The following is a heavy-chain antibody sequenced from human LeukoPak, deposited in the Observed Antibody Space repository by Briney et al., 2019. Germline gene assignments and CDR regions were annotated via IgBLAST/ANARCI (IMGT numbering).Heavy chain of an antibody. J-gene: IGHJ4*02. CDR2: IYSDNT. D-gene: IGHD4/OR15-4a*01. V-gene: IGHV3-53*01. CDR3: ARRAGAYSHPYDY. CDR1: GFTFSNS. Sequence: GGSLRLSCAASGFTFSNSMSWVRQAPGKGLEWVSFIYSDNTHYSDSVKGRFTISRDNSKNTLYLQMNSLRAEDTAVYYCARRAGAYSHPYDYWDQGTLVTVSS.